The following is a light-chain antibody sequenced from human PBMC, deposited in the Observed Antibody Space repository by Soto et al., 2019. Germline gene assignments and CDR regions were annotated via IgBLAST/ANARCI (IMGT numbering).Light chain of an antibody. CDR1: QGISSY. CDR2: SSS. V-gene: IGKV1-27*01. Sequence: DIQMTQSPSSLSASVGDRVTITCRASQGISSYLAWYRQKPGKVPEVLIYSSSALQSGVPSRFSGSGSGTDFTLTISSLQPEDVAPYYCQNYGSAPLAFGGGTKVEIK. CDR3: QNYGSAPLA. J-gene: IGKJ4*01.